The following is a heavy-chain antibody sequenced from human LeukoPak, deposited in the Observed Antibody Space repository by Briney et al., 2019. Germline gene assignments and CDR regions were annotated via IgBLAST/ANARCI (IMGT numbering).Heavy chain of an antibody. CDR1: GYMFNIYG. CDR3: ARSPPSTGYDRFDT. D-gene: IGHD5-12*01. J-gene: IGHJ4*02. CDR2: ISAFNGNT. V-gene: IGHV1-18*01. Sequence: ASVKVSCKASGYMFNIYGISWVRQAPGQGLEWMGWISAFNGNTNYARNFQDRVTMTTDTSTSTAYMGLTSLRSDDTAVYYCARSPPSTGYDRFDTWGQGTLVTVSP.